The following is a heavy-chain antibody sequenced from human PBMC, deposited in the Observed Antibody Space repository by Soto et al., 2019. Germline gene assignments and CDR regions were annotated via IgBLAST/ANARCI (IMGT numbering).Heavy chain of an antibody. V-gene: IGHV2-5*02. CDR2: IYWDGES. D-gene: IGHD1-1*01. Sequence: QITLKEAGPPLVKPTETLTLTCTFSGFSFTTTRMGVGWTRQPPGKALEWLAIIYWDGESRYNPLLRRRLTLTEDTSKIRVVLTMTNMEPKDTATYYCAHRDSTGTTTYFVSWGQGIPVTVAS. CDR3: AHRDSTGTTTYFVS. J-gene: IGHJ4*02. CDR1: GFSFTTTRMG.